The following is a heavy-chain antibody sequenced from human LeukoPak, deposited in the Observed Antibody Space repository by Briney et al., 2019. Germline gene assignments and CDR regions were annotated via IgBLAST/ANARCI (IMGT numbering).Heavy chain of an antibody. CDR3: AKSERSSGYYYEVSSFDY. V-gene: IGHV3-23*01. D-gene: IGHD3-22*01. J-gene: IGHJ4*02. CDR1: GFTFSSYA. Sequence: GGSLRLSCAASGFTFSSYAMSWVGQAPGKGLEWVSAISGSGGSTYYADSVKGRFTISRDNSKNTLYLQMNSLRAEDTAVYYCAKSERSSGYYYEVSSFDYWGQGTLVTVSS. CDR2: ISGSGGST.